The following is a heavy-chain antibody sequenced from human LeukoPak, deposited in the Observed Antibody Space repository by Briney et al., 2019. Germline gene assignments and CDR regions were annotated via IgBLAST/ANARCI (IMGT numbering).Heavy chain of an antibody. CDR2: IKPRDGDT. V-gene: IGHV1-46*01. CDR1: GYTNTFTIHY. CDR3: ARGVVYDLRD. D-gene: IGHD2-8*02. J-gene: IGHJ4*02. Sequence: ASVKVSCKASGYTNTFTIHYILWVRQAPGQGLDWMGLIKPRDGDTKYAKKFEGRVTMTRDTSTTTLYMGLSSLRSEDTAVYYCARGVVYDLRDWGQGTLVTVSS.